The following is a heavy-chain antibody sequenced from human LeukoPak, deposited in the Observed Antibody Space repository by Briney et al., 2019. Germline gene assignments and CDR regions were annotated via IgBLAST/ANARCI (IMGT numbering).Heavy chain of an antibody. D-gene: IGHD1-1*01. CDR2: IYIGGST. Sequence: GGSLRLSCAASGFTVSSNYMSWVRQAPGKGLEWVSVIYIGGSTYYADSVKGRFTTSRDNSKNTVDVQLNSLRAEDTAVYYCAKFRGSERTAIDSWGQGTLVTVSS. CDR1: GFTVSSNY. J-gene: IGHJ4*02. CDR3: AKFRGSERTAIDS. V-gene: IGHV3-53*01.